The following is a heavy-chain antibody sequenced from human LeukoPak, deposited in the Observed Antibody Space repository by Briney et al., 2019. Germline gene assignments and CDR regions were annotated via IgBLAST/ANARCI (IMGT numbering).Heavy chain of an antibody. D-gene: IGHD1-26*01. Sequence: SETLSLTCTVSGGSISSSSYYWGWIRQPPGKGLEWIGSIYYSGSTYYNPSLKSRVTISVDTSKSQFSLKLSSVTAADTAVYYCARGGAWELLGLWDYYYYYMDVWGKGTTVTVSS. CDR1: GGSISSSSYY. J-gene: IGHJ6*03. CDR2: IYYSGST. CDR3: ARGGAWELLGLWDYYYYYMDV. V-gene: IGHV4-39*01.